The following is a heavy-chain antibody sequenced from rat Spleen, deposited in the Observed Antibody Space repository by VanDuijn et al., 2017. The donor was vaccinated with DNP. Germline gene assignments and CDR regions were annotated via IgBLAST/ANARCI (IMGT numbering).Heavy chain of an antibody. J-gene: IGHJ3*01. Sequence: EVQLQESGPGLVKPSQSLSLTCSVTGYSITSNYWGWIRKLPGNKMEWIGYISYSGRTTYNPSLKSRISITRDTSKNQFFLHLNSVTTEDTATYYCARWSDYFDYWGQGTLVTVSS. D-gene: IGHD1-7*01. CDR3: ARWSDYFDY. CDR2: ISYSGRT. V-gene: IGHV3-1*01. CDR1: GYSITSNY.